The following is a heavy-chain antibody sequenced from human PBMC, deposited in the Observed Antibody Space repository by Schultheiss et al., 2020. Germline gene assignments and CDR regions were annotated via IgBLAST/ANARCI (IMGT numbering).Heavy chain of an antibody. CDR2: IYHSGST. CDR1: GGSISSSNW. D-gene: IGHD6-6*01. V-gene: IGHV4-4*02. Sequence: SETLSLTCAVSGGSISSSNWWSWVRQPPGKGLEWIGEIYHSGSTNYNPSLKSRVTISVDKSKNQFSLKLSSVTAADTAVYYCAREDPSSSSGHYDYWGQGTLVNVYS. CDR3: AREDPSSSSGHYDY. J-gene: IGHJ4*02.